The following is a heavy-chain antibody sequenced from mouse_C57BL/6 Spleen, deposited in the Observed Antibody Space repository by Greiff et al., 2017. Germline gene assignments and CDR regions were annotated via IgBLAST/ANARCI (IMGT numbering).Heavy chain of an antibody. J-gene: IGHJ4*01. CDR2: ISSGSSTI. CDR1: GFTFSDYG. Sequence: DVKLVESGGGLVKPGGSLKLSCAASGFTFSDYGMHWVRQAPGKGLEWVAYISSGSSTIYYADTVKGRFTISRDNAKNTLFLQMTSLRSEDTAMYYCARIYYDYDYAMDYWGQGTSVTVSS. V-gene: IGHV5-17*01. CDR3: ARIYYDYDYAMDY. D-gene: IGHD2-4*01.